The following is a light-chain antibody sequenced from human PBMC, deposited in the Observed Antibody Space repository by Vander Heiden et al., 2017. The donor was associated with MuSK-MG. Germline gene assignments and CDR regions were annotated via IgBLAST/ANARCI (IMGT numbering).Light chain of an antibody. CDR2: QDS. CDR3: QAWDSSTVV. V-gene: IGLV3-1*01. CDR1: KLGDKY. J-gene: IGLJ2*01. Sequence: SYELTQPPSVSVSPGQTASITCSGDKLGDKYACWYQQKPGQSPVLVIYQDSNRPSGIPDRFSGSNSGNTATLTIIGTQAMDEADYYCQAWDSSTVVFGGGTKLTVL.